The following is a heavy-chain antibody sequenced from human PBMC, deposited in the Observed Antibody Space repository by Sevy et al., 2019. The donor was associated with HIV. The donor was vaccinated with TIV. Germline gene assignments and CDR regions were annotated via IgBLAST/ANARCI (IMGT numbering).Heavy chain of an antibody. V-gene: IGHV1-2*02. CDR3: ARDPSRAAEGWFDP. D-gene: IGHD6-13*01. CDR1: GYTFTDYY. J-gene: IGHJ5*02. CDR2: INPNSGGT. Sequence: ASVKVSCKASGYTFTDYYMYWVRQAPGQGLEWMGWINPNSGGTNYAQKFQGRVTMTRDTSISTAYMELGRLGSDDTAMYYCARDPSRAAEGWFDPWGQGTLVTVSS.